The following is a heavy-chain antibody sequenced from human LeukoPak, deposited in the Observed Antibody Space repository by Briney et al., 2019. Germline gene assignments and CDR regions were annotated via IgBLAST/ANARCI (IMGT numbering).Heavy chain of an antibody. J-gene: IGHJ5*02. D-gene: IGHD3-10*01. CDR2: MNPNSGNT. CDR1: GYTFTSYD. Sequence: ASVKVSCKASGYTFTSYDINWVRQATRQGLEWMGWMNPNSGNTGYAQKFQGRVTITRNTSISTAYMELSSLRSEDTAVYYCTRGGDQADWFDPWGQGTLVTVSS. CDR3: TRGGDQADWFDP. V-gene: IGHV1-8*03.